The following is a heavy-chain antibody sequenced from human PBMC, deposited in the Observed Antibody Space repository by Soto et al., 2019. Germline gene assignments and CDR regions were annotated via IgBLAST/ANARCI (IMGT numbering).Heavy chain of an antibody. CDR2: IIPIFGTA. CDR1: GVTFSSYA. Sequence: ASVKVSCKASGVTFSSYAISWVRQAPGQGLEWMGGIIPIFGTANYAQKFQGRVTITADKSTSTAYMELSSLRSEDTAVYYCAQYSSSASPWKATNWFDPWGQGTLVTVSS. J-gene: IGHJ5*02. CDR3: AQYSSSASPWKATNWFDP. V-gene: IGHV1-69*06. D-gene: IGHD6-6*01.